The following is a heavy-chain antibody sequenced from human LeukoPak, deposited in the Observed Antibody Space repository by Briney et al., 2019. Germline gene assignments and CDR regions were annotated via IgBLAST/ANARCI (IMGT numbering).Heavy chain of an antibody. CDR2: IYYSGST. CDR1: GGSISSSSYY. CDR3: ARQSSRYYGSTPDF. J-gene: IGHJ4*02. V-gene: IGHV4-39*01. Sequence: SETLSLTCTASGGSISSSSYYWGWIRQPPGKGLEWIGSIYYSGSTYYNPSLKSRVTTSVDTSKNQFSLKLSSVTAADTAVYYCARQSSRYYGSTPDFWGQGTLVTVSS. D-gene: IGHD4-17*01.